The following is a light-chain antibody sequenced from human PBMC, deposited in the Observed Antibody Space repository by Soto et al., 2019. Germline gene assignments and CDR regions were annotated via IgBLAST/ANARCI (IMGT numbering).Light chain of an antibody. V-gene: IGLV2-14*01. J-gene: IGLJ1*01. CDR2: DVS. CDR1: SSDVGGYNY. CDR3: SSYTSSTTEV. Sequence: QCVLTQPASVSGSAGQSITISCTGTSSDVGGYNYVSWYQQHPGKAPKLMIYDVSSRPSGVSNRFSGSKSGNTASLTISGLQAEDEADYYCSSYTSSTTEVFGTGTKVTVL.